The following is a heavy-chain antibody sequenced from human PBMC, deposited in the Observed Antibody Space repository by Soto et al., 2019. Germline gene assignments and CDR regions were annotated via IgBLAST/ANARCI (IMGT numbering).Heavy chain of an antibody. V-gene: IGHV1-46*01. CDR2: INPSEGST. D-gene: IGHD6-13*01. CDR1: GYSFTSHY. Sequence: QAHLVQSGAEVKKPGASVTASCTASGYSFTSHYIHWVRQAPRQGHEWMGLINPSEGSTSYALKFADRVIRNRDTSTGTAYMQLRSLTSGDTALYSCERGMGLPAAGRGYYVDLWGLGTQVTVSS. CDR3: ERGMGLPAAGRGYYVDL. J-gene: IGHJ4*02.